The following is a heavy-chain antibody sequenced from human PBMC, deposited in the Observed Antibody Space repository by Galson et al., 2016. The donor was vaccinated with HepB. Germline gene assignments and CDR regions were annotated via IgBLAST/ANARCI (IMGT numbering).Heavy chain of an antibody. CDR2: IYYSGST. J-gene: IGHJ6*02. CDR1: GGSISSGGYY. Sequence: TLSLTCTVSGGSISSGGYYWSWIRQHPGKGLEWIRYIYYSGSTYYNPSLKSRVTISVDTSKNQYSLKLSSVTAADTAVYYCAKGTMVRGVMGYYYYGMDVWGQGTTVTVSS. CDR3: AKGTMVRGVMGYYYYGMDV. V-gene: IGHV4-31*03. D-gene: IGHD3-10*01.